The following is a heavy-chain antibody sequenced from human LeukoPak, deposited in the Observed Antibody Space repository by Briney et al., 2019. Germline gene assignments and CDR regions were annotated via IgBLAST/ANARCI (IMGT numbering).Heavy chain of an antibody. CDR1: GFTFSSYE. D-gene: IGHD3-10*01. Sequence: PGGSLRLSCAASGFTFSSYEMKWVRQAPGKGLEWVSYISSSGSTIYYADSVKGRFTISRDNAKNSLYLQMNSLRAEDTAVYYCARAEGSGSSFDYWGQGTLVAVSS. J-gene: IGHJ4*02. CDR3: ARAEGSGSSFDY. CDR2: ISSSGSTI. V-gene: IGHV3-48*03.